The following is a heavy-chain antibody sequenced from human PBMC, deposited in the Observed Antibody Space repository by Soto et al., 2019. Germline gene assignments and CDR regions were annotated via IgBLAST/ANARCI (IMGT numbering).Heavy chain of an antibody. V-gene: IGHV3-48*02. CDR3: ARIMLVESLFMNIARYRMDV. CDR1: GFTFSSHS. D-gene: IGHD2-15*01. J-gene: IGHJ6*02. Sequence: EVQLVESGGGLVKPGGSLRLSCEASGFTFSSHSMNWVRQAPGKGLEWISFISSNSGTIPYADSTEGRFTTSRDNANNSLYLQMNGLRDEDTAVYYCARIMLVESLFMNIARYRMDVWGQGTTVTVSS. CDR2: ISSNSGTI.